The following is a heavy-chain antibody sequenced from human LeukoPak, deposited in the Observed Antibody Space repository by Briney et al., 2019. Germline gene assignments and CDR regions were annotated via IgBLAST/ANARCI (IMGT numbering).Heavy chain of an antibody. V-gene: IGHV4-34*01. Sequence: PSETLSLTCAVYGGSFSGYYWSWIRQPPGKGLEWIGSIYYSGSTYYNPSLKSRVTISVDTSKNQFSLKLSSVTAADTAVYYCARMVRGVIITVFDYWGQGTLVTVSS. CDR3: ARMVRGVIITVFDY. CDR2: IYYSGST. J-gene: IGHJ4*02. D-gene: IGHD3-10*01. CDR1: GGSFSGYY.